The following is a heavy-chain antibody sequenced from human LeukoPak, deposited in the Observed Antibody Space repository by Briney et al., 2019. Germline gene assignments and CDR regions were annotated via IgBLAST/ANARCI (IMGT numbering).Heavy chain of an antibody. Sequence: SETLSLTCAVYGGSFSGYYWSWIRQPPGKGLEWIGEINHSGSTNYNPSLKSRVSTSVDTSKNQFSLGLTSVTAADTAVYYCARFITSGYYYFDYWGQGTLVTVSS. J-gene: IGHJ4*02. CDR2: INHSGST. CDR3: ARFITSGYYYFDY. V-gene: IGHV4-34*01. D-gene: IGHD5-12*01. CDR1: GGSFSGYY.